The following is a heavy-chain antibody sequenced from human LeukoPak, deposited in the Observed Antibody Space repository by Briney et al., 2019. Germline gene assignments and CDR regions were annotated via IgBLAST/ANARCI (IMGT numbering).Heavy chain of an antibody. CDR2: IFYSGST. CDR3: ARTNDYVWGSYRYTGGFDY. D-gene: IGHD3-16*02. CDR1: SGSISTSNYY. J-gene: IGHJ4*02. V-gene: IGHV4-39*07. Sequence: PSETLSLTCTVSSGSISTSNYYWGWVRQPPGKALEWIGNIFYSGSTYYSPSLKSRVTISLDTSRNQFSLKLNSVTAADTAVYYCARTNDYVWGSYRYTGGFDYWGQGTLVTVSS.